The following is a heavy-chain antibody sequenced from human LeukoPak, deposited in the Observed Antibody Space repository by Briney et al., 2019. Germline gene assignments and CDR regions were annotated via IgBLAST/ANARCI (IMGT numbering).Heavy chain of an antibody. D-gene: IGHD7-27*01. CDR3: TRAKWGYAFEI. Sequence: SETLSLTCTVSGGSISGDFWSWLRQPPGKGRQWIGHIYYSGSTNYNPSLKSRVTISIDTSKTQFTLTLSSVSAADTALYYCTRAKWGYAFEIWGQGTMVTVSS. J-gene: IGHJ3*02. CDR1: GGSISGDF. CDR2: IYYSGST. V-gene: IGHV4-59*01.